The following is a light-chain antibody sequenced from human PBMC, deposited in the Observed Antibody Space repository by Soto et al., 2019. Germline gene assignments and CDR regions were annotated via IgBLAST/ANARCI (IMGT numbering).Light chain of an antibody. J-gene: IGKJ1*01. CDR1: QSVSSN. Sequence: TQSPATLSVSPGERATLSCRASQSVSSNLAWYQQKPGQAPRLLIYGASTRATGIPARFSGSGSGAEFTLTISSLQSEDFAVYYCQQYNNWPPAWTFGQGTKV. CDR2: GAS. V-gene: IGKV3-15*01. CDR3: QQYNNWPPAWT.